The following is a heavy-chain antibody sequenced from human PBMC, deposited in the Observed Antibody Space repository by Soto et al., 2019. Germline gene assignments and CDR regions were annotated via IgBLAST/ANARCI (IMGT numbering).Heavy chain of an antibody. V-gene: IGHV3-30*18. D-gene: IGHD3-10*01. CDR2: ISSDGNRR. Sequence: QVYLVESGGGVVQPGRSLRLSCAVSGFTFPNFAMHWVRQAPGKGLEWVALISSDGNRRYYADSVKGRFTISRDNSKNALYLHMHGLTTEDTAVFYCAKDHYVSRSGSVSPYYFDYWGQGTLVTVSS. J-gene: IGHJ4*02. CDR1: GFTFPNFA. CDR3: AKDHYVSRSGSVSPYYFDY.